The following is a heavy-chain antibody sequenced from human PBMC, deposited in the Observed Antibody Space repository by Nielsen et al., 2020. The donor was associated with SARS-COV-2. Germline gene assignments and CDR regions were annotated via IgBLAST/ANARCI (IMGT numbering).Heavy chain of an antibody. Sequence: GESLKISCEASGFPFSNYDMSWVRQAPGKGLVWVSRISPDGDIVNYADSVRGRFTTSRDNAKNTLYLQMNSLRAEDTAVYFCTNWNDGYWGQGTPVTVSS. CDR3: TNWNDGY. J-gene: IGHJ4*02. CDR1: GFPFSNYD. CDR2: ISPDGDIV. V-gene: IGHV3-74*01. D-gene: IGHD1-1*01.